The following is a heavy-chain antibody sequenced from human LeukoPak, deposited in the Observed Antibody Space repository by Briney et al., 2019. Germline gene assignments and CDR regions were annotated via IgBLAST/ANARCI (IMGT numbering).Heavy chain of an antibody. Sequence: PSETLSLTCTVSGGSISSYYWSWIRQPAGKGLEWIGRIYTSGSTNYNPSLKSRVTISVDKSKNQFSLKLSSVTAADTAVYYCARFGDYTHFDYWGQGTLVTVSS. CDR2: IYTSGST. D-gene: IGHD4-17*01. CDR3: ARFGDYTHFDY. J-gene: IGHJ4*02. CDR1: GGSISSYY. V-gene: IGHV4-4*07.